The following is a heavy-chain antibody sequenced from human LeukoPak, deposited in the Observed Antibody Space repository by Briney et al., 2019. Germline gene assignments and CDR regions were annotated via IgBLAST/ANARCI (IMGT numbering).Heavy chain of an antibody. D-gene: IGHD3-22*01. J-gene: IGHJ4*02. CDR1: GFTFSSVG. Sequence: SGGSLRLSCAASGFTFSSVGMHWVRQAPGKGLEWVAFIRYDESTEYYADSVKGRFTISRDNSKNTLYLQMNSLKPDDTAVYYCASSYDSSGYYPYYFDYWGQGTLVTVSS. CDR2: IRYDESTE. CDR3: ASSYDSSGYYPYYFDY. V-gene: IGHV3-30*02.